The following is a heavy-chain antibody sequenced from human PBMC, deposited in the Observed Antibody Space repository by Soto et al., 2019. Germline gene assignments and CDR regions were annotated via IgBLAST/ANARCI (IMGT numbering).Heavy chain of an antibody. CDR1: GYSFTTYW. CDR2: IYPGDPDT. J-gene: IGHJ5*02. Sequence: GESLKISCKCSGYSFTTYWIGWVRQMPGKGLEWMGIIYPGDPDTRYSPSFQGQVTISADKSISTAYLQWSSLKASDTAMYYCVRHASGSLSSWFDPWGQGTLVTVSS. V-gene: IGHV5-51*01. CDR3: VRHASGSLSSWFDP. D-gene: IGHD3-10*01.